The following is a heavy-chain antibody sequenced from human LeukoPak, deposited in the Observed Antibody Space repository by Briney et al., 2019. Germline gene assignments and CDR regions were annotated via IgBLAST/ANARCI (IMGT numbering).Heavy chain of an antibody. CDR3: ARGSRLRYFDWLLPPEDV. CDR2: IYHSGST. D-gene: IGHD3-9*01. J-gene: IGHJ6*04. V-gene: IGHV4-38-2*02. CDR1: SYSISRGYY. Sequence: PSETLSLTCTVSSYSISRGYYWGWIRQSPGKGLEWIGNIYHSGSTYYNPSLKSRVTISVDTSKNQFSLKLSSVTAADTAVYYCARGSRLRYFDWLLPPEDVWGKGTTVTVSS.